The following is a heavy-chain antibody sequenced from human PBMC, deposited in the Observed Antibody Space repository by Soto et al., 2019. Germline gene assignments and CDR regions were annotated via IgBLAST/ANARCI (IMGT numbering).Heavy chain of an antibody. CDR3: ARGLDYYDSSGYFTTYYFDF. Sequence: ASVKVSCKASGYTFTGYYMHWVRQAPGQGLEWMGWINPNSGGTNYEQKFQGRVTMTRDTSISTACMELSRLRSDDTAVYYCARGLDYYDSSGYFTTYYFDFWGQGDLVTVSS. D-gene: IGHD3-22*01. V-gene: IGHV1-2*02. CDR1: GYTFTGYY. J-gene: IGHJ4*02. CDR2: INPNSGGT.